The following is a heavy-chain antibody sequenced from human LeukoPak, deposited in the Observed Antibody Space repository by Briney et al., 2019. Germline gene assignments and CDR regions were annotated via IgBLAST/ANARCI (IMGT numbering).Heavy chain of an antibody. CDR2: ISGSGGST. J-gene: IGHJ4*02. D-gene: IGHD1-26*01. V-gene: IGHV3-23*01. Sequence: GGSLRLSCAASGFTFSSYAMSWVRQAPGKGLEWVSAISGSGGSTYYADSVKGRFTISRDNSKNTLYLQMNSLRAEDTAVYYCAKGSGSILAGTYFDYWGQGTLVTVSS. CDR1: GFTFSSYA. CDR3: AKGSGSILAGTYFDY.